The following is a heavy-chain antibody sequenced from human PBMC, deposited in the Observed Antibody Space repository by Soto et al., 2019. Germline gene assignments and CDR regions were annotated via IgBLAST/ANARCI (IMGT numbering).Heavy chain of an antibody. CDR3: ARDRPDYYGSGSYGPLDY. CDR1: GGTSSSYA. V-gene: IGHV1-69*01. J-gene: IGHJ4*02. CDR2: IIPIFGTA. D-gene: IGHD3-10*01. Sequence: QVQLVQSGAEVKKPGSSVKVSCKASGGTSSSYAISWVRQAPGQGLEWMGGIIPIFGTANYAQKFQGRVTITADESTSTAYMELSSLRSEDTAVYYCARDRPDYYGSGSYGPLDYWGQGTLVTVSS.